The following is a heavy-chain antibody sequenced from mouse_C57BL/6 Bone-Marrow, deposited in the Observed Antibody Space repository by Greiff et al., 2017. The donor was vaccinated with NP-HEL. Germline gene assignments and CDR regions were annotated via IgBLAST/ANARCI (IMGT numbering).Heavy chain of an antibody. V-gene: IGHV2-3*01. CDR3: AVLYQLNY. CDR1: GFSLPSYG. Sequence: QVQLKESGPGLVAPSQSLSITCTVSGFSLPSYGVSWVRQPPGKGLEWLGVIWGDGSTNYHSALISRLSISQDNSTSQVFLKLNRRQTHDTAVYDCAVLYQLNYGGQGTTLTVST. J-gene: IGHJ2*01. D-gene: IGHD2-1*01. CDR2: IWGDGST.